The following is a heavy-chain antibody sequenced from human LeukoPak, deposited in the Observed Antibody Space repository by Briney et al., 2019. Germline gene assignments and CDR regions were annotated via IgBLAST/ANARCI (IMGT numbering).Heavy chain of an antibody. Sequence: ASVNVSCKASGYTFTSYAIHWVRQAPGQRHEWMGWISAGNGNTKYSQNFQGRVTFIGNTSATTAFMELSSLRSEDAAVYYCARDSGSGNNDYWGQGTLVTVSS. CDR1: GYTFTSYA. J-gene: IGHJ4*02. CDR2: ISAGNGNT. CDR3: ARDSGSGNNDY. D-gene: IGHD1-26*01. V-gene: IGHV1-3*01.